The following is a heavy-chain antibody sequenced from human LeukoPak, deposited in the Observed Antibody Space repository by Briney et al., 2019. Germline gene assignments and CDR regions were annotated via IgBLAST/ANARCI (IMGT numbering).Heavy chain of an antibody. CDR2: ISYDGSNK. CDR1: GFTFSSYA. CDR3: AREGDYYDSSGQYGAFDI. V-gene: IGHV3-30-3*01. J-gene: IGHJ3*02. Sequence: GGSLRLSCAASGFTFSSYAMHWVRQAPGKGLEWVAVISYDGSNKYYADSVKGRFTISRDNSKNTLYLQMNSLRAEDTAVYYCAREGDYYDSSGQYGAFDIWGQGTMVTVSS. D-gene: IGHD3-22*01.